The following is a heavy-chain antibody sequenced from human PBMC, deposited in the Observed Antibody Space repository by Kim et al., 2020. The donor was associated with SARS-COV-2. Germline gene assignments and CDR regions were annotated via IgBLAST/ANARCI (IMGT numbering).Heavy chain of an antibody. J-gene: IGHJ4*02. Sequence: PSLKSRVTISVDTSKNQFTLKLSSVTAADTAVYYCARDSRPGARPGLFDYWGQGTLVTVSS. D-gene: IGHD2-2*01. CDR3: ARDSRPGARPGLFDY. V-gene: IGHV4-30-2*04.